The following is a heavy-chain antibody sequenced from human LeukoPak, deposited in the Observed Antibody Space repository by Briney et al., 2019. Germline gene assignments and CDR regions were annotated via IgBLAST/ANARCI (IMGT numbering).Heavy chain of an antibody. CDR3: ARGDSSGPYNWFDP. CDR1: GGSMSSKY. Sequence: PSETLSLTCTVSGGSMSSKYWSWIRQPPGKGLEWIGYVYYTGGTDYHPSLKTRTTISIDTSKSQFALKLTSVTAADTAVYYCARGDSSGPYNWFDPWGQGTLVTVSS. D-gene: IGHD3-22*01. J-gene: IGHJ5*02. V-gene: IGHV4-59*01. CDR2: VYYTGGT.